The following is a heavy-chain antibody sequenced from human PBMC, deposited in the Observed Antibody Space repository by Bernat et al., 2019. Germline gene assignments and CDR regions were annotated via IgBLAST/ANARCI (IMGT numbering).Heavy chain of an antibody. J-gene: IGHJ4*02. D-gene: IGHD4-17*01. V-gene: IGHV4-59*01. CDR1: GGSISSYY. CDR3: ASHDYGEHHY. Sequence: QVQLQESGPGLVKPSETLSLTCTVSGGSISSYYWSWIRQPPGQGLEWIGYIYYSGSTNYNPSLKSRVTISVDTSKNQFSLKLSSVTAADTAVYYCASHDYGEHHYWGQGTLVTVSS. CDR2: IYYSGST.